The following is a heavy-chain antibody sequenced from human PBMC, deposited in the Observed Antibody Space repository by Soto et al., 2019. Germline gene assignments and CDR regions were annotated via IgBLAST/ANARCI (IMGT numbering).Heavy chain of an antibody. V-gene: IGHV3-48*02. D-gene: IGHD6-13*01. CDR1: GFTFSSYS. CDR3: ARGKPYSSSWYDAFDI. J-gene: IGHJ3*02. CDR2: ISSSSSTI. Sequence: GGSLRLSCAASGFTFSSYSMNWVRQAPGKGLEWVSYISSSSSTIYYADSVKGRFTISRDNAKNSLYLQMNSLRDEDTAVYYCARGKPYSSSWYDAFDIWGQGTMVTVSS.